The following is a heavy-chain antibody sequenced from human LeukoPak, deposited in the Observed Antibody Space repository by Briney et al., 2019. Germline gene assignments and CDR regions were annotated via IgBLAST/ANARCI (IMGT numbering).Heavy chain of an antibody. V-gene: IGHV3-49*04. J-gene: IGHJ4*02. D-gene: IGHD1-26*01. Sequence: SGGSLRLSCTASGFSFGDYAMSWVRQAPGKGLGWIGFIRSKAYGGTTEYAASVKGRLIISRDDSKSIAYLQMNSLRTEDTAVYYCTRVIDADYVDYWGQGTLVTVSS. CDR2: IRSKAYGGTT. CDR3: TRVIDADYVDY. CDR1: GFSFGDYA.